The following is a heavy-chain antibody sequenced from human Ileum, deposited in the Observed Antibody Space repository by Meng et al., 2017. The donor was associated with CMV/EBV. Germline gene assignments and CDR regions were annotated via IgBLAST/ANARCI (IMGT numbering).Heavy chain of an antibody. J-gene: IGHJ4*02. D-gene: IGHD6-13*01. V-gene: IGHV6-1*01. CDR2: TYYRSKWFN. CDR1: GDSVSSTTVT. Sequence: QGHLQQSGPGLVKTSQSLLLTCAISGDSVSSTTVTWNWIRQSPSRGLEWLGRTYYRSKWFNDYALSVRGRITINPDISKNQLSLQLNSVTPEDTAVYYCVRLTGNSWLDYWGRGTLVTVSS. CDR3: VRLTGNSWLDY.